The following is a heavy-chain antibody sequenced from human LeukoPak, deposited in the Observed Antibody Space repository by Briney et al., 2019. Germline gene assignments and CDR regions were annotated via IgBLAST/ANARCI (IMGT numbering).Heavy chain of an antibody. CDR2: ISGSGGST. D-gene: IGHD3-22*01. J-gene: IGHJ4*02. V-gene: IGHV3-23*01. Sequence: GGSLRLSCAGSGFTFTNYWMSWVRQAPGKGLEWVSAISGSGGSTYYADSVKGRFTISRDNSKNTLYLQMNSLRAEDTAVYYCAKGRVITMIVVVNTSFGGWGQGTLVTVSS. CDR1: GFTFTNYW. CDR3: AKGRVITMIVVVNTSFGG.